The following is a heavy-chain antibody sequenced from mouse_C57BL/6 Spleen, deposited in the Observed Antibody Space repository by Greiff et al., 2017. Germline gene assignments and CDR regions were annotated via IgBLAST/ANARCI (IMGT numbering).Heavy chain of an antibody. J-gene: IGHJ2*01. CDR3: AREGVGITTGYFDY. CDR2: ISDGGSYT. CDR1: GFTFSSYA. D-gene: IGHD2-4*01. Sequence: EVMLVESGGGLVKPGGSLKLSCAASGFTFSSYAMSWVRQTPEKRLEWVATISDGGSYTYYPDNVKGRFTISRYNAKNDLYLQMNQLKSEDTAMYYCAREGVGITTGYFDYWGQGTTLTVSS. V-gene: IGHV5-4*03.